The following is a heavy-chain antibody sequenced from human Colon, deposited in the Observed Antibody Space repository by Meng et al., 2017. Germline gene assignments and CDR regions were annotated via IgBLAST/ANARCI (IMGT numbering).Heavy chain of an antibody. D-gene: IGHD6-13*01. V-gene: IGHV4-31*03. Sequence: QVQLQESGPGLVKPSQTLSLTCTVSGGSISSGGYYWSWIRQHPGKALEWIGYIYYSGSTYYNPSLKSRVSISVDTSKNQISLNLSSVTAADTALYYCARGGKGLAAAFPWFDPWGQGTLVTVSS. CDR3: ARGGKGLAAAFPWFDP. CDR2: IYYSGST. J-gene: IGHJ5*02. CDR1: GGSISSGGYY.